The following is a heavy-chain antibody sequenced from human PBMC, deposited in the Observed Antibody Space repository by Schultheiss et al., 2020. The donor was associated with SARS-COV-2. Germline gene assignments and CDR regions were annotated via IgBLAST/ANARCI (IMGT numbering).Heavy chain of an antibody. CDR2: ISSSGSTI. D-gene: IGHD6-13*01. J-gene: IGHJ5*02. CDR1: GFTFSSYE. V-gene: IGHV3-48*03. CDR3: ARVRGSSWPGDWFDP. Sequence: GGSLRLSCAASGFTFSSYEMNWVRQAPGKGLEWVSYISSSGSTIYYADSVKGRFTISRDNAKNSLYLQMNSLRAEDTAVYYCARVRGSSWPGDWFDPWGQGTLVTVSS.